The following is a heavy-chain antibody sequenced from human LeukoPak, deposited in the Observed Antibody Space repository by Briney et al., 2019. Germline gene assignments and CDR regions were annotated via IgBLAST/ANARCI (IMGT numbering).Heavy chain of an antibody. J-gene: IGHJ6*02. CDR2: INQDGSEK. V-gene: IGHV3-7*01. D-gene: IGHD6-13*01. CDR1: GFTFRNYW. CDR3: ARDEQQLVLAPYYYGMDV. Sequence: GGSLRLSCAASGFTFRNYWMSWVRQAPGNGLEWVANINQDGSEKHYVDSVKGRFTISRDNAKNSLDLQMNSLRAEDTAVYYCARDEQQLVLAPYYYGMDVWGQGTTVTVSS.